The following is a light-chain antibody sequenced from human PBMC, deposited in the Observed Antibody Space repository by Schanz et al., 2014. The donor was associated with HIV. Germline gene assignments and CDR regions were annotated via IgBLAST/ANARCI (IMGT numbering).Light chain of an antibody. CDR2: QAS. CDR1: QTIYSW. CDR3: QQSNTFPYT. V-gene: IGKV1-5*03. Sequence: DIQMTQSPSTLSASVGDRVTITCRASQTIYSWLDWYQQKPGRAPNLLIYQASTLETGVPSRFSGSGSGTEFTLTISSLQPDDFATYYCQQSNTFPYTFGQGTKLEIK. J-gene: IGKJ2*01.